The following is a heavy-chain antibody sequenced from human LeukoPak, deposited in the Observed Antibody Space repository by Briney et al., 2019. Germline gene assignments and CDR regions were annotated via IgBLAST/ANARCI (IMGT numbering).Heavy chain of an antibody. CDR1: GFTFNSYA. D-gene: IGHD6-19*01. Sequence: SGGSLRLSCAASGFTFNSYAMTWVRQSPGKGLEWVSTFSGSGDRTYYADSVKGRFTVSRDNSKNTLYLQMNSLRAEDTAVYYCAKDGDSYSSGWYHFDYWGQGTLVTVSS. J-gene: IGHJ4*02. V-gene: IGHV3-23*01. CDR3: AKDGDSYSSGWYHFDY. CDR2: FSGSGDRT.